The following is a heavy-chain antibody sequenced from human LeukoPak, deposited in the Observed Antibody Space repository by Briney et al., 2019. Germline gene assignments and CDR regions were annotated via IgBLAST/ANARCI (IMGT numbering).Heavy chain of an antibody. CDR3: ARGLESVGLSYYYYMDV. Sequence: KTSETLSLICTVSGYSISSGYYWGWIRQPPGKGLEWIASIYHSGSIYHNPSLKSRVTISVDTSKNQFSLKVRSVTAADTAVYYCARGLESVGLSYYYYMDVWGKGTTVTVSS. J-gene: IGHJ6*03. D-gene: IGHD1-26*01. V-gene: IGHV4-38-2*02. CDR2: IYHSGSI. CDR1: GYSISSGYY.